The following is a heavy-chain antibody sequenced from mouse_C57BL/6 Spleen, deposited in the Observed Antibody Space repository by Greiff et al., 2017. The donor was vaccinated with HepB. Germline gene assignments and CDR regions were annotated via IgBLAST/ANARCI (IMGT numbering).Heavy chain of an antibody. V-gene: IGHV14-1*01. CDR3: TTGGYYDGGAAWFAY. CDR2: IDPEDGDT. Sequence: EVQLQESGAELVRPGASVKLSCTASGFNIKDYYMHWVKQRPEQGLEWIGRIDPEDGDTEYAPKFQGKATMTADTSSNTAYQQLSSLTSEDTAVYYCTTGGYYDGGAAWFAYWGQGTLVTVSA. J-gene: IGHJ3*01. CDR1: GFNIKDYY. D-gene: IGHD1-1*01.